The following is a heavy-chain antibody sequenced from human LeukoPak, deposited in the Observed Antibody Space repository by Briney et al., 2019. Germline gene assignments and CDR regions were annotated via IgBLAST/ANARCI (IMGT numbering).Heavy chain of an antibody. CDR2: IKQDGSEK. J-gene: IGHJ4*02. CDR1: GFTFSSYW. D-gene: IGHD3-10*01. CDR3: ARDGVPRRFEHFDY. V-gene: IGHV3-7*01. Sequence: GGSLRLSCAASGFTFSSYWMSWVRQAPGKGLEWVANIKQDGSEKYYVDSVKGRFTISRDNAKNSLYLQMNSLRAEDTAVYYCARDGVPRRFEHFDYWGQGTLVTVSS.